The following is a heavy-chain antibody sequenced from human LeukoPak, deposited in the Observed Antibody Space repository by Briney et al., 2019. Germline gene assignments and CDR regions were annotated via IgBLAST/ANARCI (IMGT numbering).Heavy chain of an antibody. CDR3: ARDVETRYDFWSYFDY. CDR1: GNYW. V-gene: IGHV3-74*01. D-gene: IGHD3-3*01. Sequence: GGSLRLSCAASGNYWMHWVRQAPGKGLVWVSHINSDGSWTSYADSVKGRFTISKDNSKNTLYLQMNSLRAEDTAVYYCARDVETRYDFWSYFDYWGQGTLVTVSS. CDR2: INSDGSWT. J-gene: IGHJ4*02.